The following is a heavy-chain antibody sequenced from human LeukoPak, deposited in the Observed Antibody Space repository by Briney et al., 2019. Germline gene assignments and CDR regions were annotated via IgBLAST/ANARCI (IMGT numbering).Heavy chain of an antibody. CDR2: IYYSGST. CDR1: GGSISSYY. Sequence: SETLSLTCTVSGGSISSYYWSRIRQPPGKGLEWIGYIYYSGSTNYNPSLKSRVTISVDTSKNQFSLKLSSVTAADTALYYCARSRGYFDYWGQGTLVTVSS. J-gene: IGHJ4*02. V-gene: IGHV4-59*01. D-gene: IGHD6-13*01. CDR3: ARSRGYFDY.